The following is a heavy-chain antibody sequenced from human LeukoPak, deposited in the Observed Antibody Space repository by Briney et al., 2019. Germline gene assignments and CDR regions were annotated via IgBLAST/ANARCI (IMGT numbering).Heavy chain of an antibody. J-gene: IGHJ4*02. CDR3: ARTAARRFDY. V-gene: IGHV1-46*01. Sequence: ASVKLSCKASGYTFTGYYIHWVRQAPGQGLEWMGIINPTGGSTTYAQKFQGRVTMTRDTSTSTVYMELSSLRSDDTAVYYCARTAARRFDYWGQGTLVTVSS. D-gene: IGHD6-6*01. CDR1: GYTFTGYY. CDR2: INPTGGST.